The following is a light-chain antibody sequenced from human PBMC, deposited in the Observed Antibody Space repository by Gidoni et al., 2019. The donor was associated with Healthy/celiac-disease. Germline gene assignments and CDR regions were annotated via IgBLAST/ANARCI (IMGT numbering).Light chain of an antibody. Sequence: EIVLTQSPATLSLSPGERATLSCRASQSVSSYLAWYHQKPGQAPRLLIYDASNRATGIPARFSGSGSGTDFTLTISSLEPEDFAVYYCQQRSNWPTFXPXTKVXIK. J-gene: IGKJ3*01. CDR2: DAS. CDR3: QQRSNWPT. V-gene: IGKV3-11*01. CDR1: QSVSSY.